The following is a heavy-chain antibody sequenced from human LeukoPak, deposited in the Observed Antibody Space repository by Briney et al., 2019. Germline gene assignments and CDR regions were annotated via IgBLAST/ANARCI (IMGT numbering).Heavy chain of an antibody. J-gene: IGHJ4*02. Sequence: SETLSLTCTVSGSSISTYYWSWIRQPPGKGLEWIGIIYYTGSTIYNPSLESRVTMSVDTSENQLFLNLTSVTAADTAVYYCAREGKLTGYSGGLGFNYWGQGTLVTVSS. CDR2: IYYTGST. V-gene: IGHV4-59*01. CDR1: GSSISTYY. D-gene: IGHD6-19*01. CDR3: AREGKLTGYSGGLGFNY.